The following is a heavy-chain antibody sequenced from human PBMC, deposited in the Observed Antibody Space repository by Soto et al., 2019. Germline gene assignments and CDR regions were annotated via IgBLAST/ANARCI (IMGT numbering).Heavy chain of an antibody. CDR1: GGTFSGYA. J-gene: IGHJ4*02. Sequence: QVQLVQSGAEVKKPGSSVKVSCKASGGTFSGYAISWVRQAPGQGLEWMGGIIPIFGTANYAQKFQGRVTITADESTSTAYMELSSLRSEDTAVYYCAMTNYYDSSGYYEAFDYWGQGTLVTVSS. CDR2: IIPIFGTA. CDR3: AMTNYYDSSGYYEAFDY. D-gene: IGHD3-22*01. V-gene: IGHV1-69*01.